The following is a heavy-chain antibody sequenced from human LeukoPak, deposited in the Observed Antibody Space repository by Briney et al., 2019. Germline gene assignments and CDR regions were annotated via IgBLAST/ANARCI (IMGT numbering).Heavy chain of an antibody. V-gene: IGHV3-30*18. Sequence: GGSLRLSCAASGFTFSSYGIHWVRQAPGKGLEWVAGISYDGSNVFYADSVKGRFTISRDNSKNTLYLQMNSLRAEDTAVYYCGKGHPSPFVVVPAVMEFDYWGQGTLVTVSS. CDR3: GKGHPSPFVVVPAVMEFDY. J-gene: IGHJ4*02. CDR2: ISYDGSNV. CDR1: GFTFSSYG. D-gene: IGHD2-2*01.